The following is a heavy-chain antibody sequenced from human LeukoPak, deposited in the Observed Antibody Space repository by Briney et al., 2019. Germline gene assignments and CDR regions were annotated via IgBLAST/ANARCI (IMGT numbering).Heavy chain of an antibody. CDR1: GFTFSSYG. CDR3: AKSTYRKVAAAWNWFDP. D-gene: IGHD6-13*01. CDR2: ISYDGSNK. Sequence: PGRSLRLSCAASGFTFSSYGMHWVRQAPGKGLEWVAVISYDGSNKYYADSVKGRFTISRDNSKNTLYLQMNSLRAEDTAVYYCAKSTYRKVAAAWNWFDPWGQGTLVTVSS. J-gene: IGHJ5*02. V-gene: IGHV3-30*18.